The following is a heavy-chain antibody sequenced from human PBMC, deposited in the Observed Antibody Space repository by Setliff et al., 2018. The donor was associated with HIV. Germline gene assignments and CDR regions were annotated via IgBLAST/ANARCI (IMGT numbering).Heavy chain of an antibody. CDR3: VKGIIPNWGHHFDY. CDR1: GYTFTSYG. J-gene: IGHJ4*02. V-gene: IGHV1-18*01. CDR2: ISAYNGNT. Sequence: ASVKVSCKASGYTFTSYGISWVRQASGQGLEWMGWISAYNGNTDYAQELQGRITLTTDTSTSTAYMELRSLRSDDTAVYYCVKGIIPNWGHHFDYWGQGTLVTVSS. D-gene: IGHD7-27*01.